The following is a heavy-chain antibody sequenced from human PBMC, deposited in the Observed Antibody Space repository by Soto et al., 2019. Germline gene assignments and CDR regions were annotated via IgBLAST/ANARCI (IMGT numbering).Heavy chain of an antibody. Sequence: PGGSLRLSCAASGFTFSSYAMHWVRQAPGKGLEWVAVISYDGSNKYYADSVKGRFTISRDNSKNTLYLQMNSLRVEDTAVYYCAKRVSSGPTDHYYGMDVWGQGTTVTVSS. V-gene: IGHV3-30-3*02. D-gene: IGHD3-22*01. J-gene: IGHJ6*02. CDR1: GFTFSSYA. CDR2: ISYDGSNK. CDR3: AKRVSSGPTDHYYGMDV.